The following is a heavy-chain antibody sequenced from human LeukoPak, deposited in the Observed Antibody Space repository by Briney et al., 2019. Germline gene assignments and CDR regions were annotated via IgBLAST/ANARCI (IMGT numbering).Heavy chain of an antibody. CDR1: GFTFSTYA. V-gene: IGHV3-23*01. CDR2: ISASGCST. CDR3: AKRDNSGWYSLDY. Sequence: PGGSLRLSCAASGFTFSTYAMSWVRQAPGKGLEWLSSISASGCSTYYADSVKGRFTISRDSSKNTLYLQMNSLSAEDTALYFCAKRDNSGWYSLDYWGQGTLVTVSS. J-gene: IGHJ4*02. D-gene: IGHD6-19*01.